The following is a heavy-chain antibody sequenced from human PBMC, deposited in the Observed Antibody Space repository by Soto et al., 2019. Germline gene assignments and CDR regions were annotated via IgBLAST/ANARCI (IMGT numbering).Heavy chain of an antibody. CDR3: ARGVVTMVRGVIMPDAFDI. Sequence: SETLSLTCAVYGGSFSGYYWSWIRQPPGKGLEWIGEINHSGSTNYNPSLKSRVTISVDTSKNQFSLKLSSVTAADTAVYYCARGVVTMVRGVIMPDAFDIWGQGTMVTVSS. CDR2: INHSGST. J-gene: IGHJ3*02. D-gene: IGHD3-10*01. V-gene: IGHV4-34*01. CDR1: GGSFSGYY.